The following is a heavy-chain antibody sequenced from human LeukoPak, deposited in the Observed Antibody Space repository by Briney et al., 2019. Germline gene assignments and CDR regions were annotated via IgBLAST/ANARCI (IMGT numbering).Heavy chain of an antibody. CDR2: VYYSGST. V-gene: IGHV4-59*01. J-gene: IGHJ4*02. Sequence: SETLSLTCTVSGGSISTYYWSWIRQPPGKGLHWIGYVYYSGSTNYNPSLKSRVTISADTSKNQFSLRLSSVTAADTAVYYCARTRSYYDSSGYGYWGQGTLVTVSS. CDR1: GGSISTYY. CDR3: ARTRSYYDSSGYGY. D-gene: IGHD3-22*01.